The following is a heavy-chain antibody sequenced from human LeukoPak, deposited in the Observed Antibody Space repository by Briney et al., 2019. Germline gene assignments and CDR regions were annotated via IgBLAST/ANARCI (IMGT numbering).Heavy chain of an antibody. D-gene: IGHD2-2*01. Sequence: PSETLSLTCAVYGGSFSGYYWSWIRQPPGKGLEWIGEINHSGSTNYNPSLKSRVTISVDTSKNQFSPKLSSVTAADTAVYYCARGPRTPSYYMDVWGKGTTVTVSS. CDR3: ARGPRTPSYYMDV. CDR1: GGSFSGYY. J-gene: IGHJ6*03. CDR2: INHSGST. V-gene: IGHV4-34*01.